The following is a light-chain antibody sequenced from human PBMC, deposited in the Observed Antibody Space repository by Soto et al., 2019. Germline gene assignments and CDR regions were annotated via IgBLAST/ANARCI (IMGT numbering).Light chain of an antibody. CDR1: SSDVGSYNL. CDR2: EGS. J-gene: IGLJ3*02. Sequence: QSALTQPASVSGCPGQSITISCTGTSSDVGSYNLVSWYQQHPGKAPKLMIYEGSKRPSGVSNRFSGSKSGNTASPTISGLQAEDEADYYCCSYAGSSWVFGGGTKVTVL. V-gene: IGLV2-23*01. CDR3: CSYAGSSWV.